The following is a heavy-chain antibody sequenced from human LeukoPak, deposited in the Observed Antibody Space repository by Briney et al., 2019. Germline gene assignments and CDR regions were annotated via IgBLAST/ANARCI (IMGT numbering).Heavy chain of an antibody. CDR1: GFTFSSYS. D-gene: IGHD3-3*01. Sequence: GGSLRLSCAASGFTFSSYSMNWVRQAPGKGLEWVSYISSSSSTIYYADSVKGRFTISRDNAKNSLYLQMNSLRDEDTAVYYCAIRFTIFGSYGSNWFDPWGQGTLVTVSS. CDR2: ISSSSSTI. CDR3: AIRFTIFGSYGSNWFDP. V-gene: IGHV3-48*02. J-gene: IGHJ5*02.